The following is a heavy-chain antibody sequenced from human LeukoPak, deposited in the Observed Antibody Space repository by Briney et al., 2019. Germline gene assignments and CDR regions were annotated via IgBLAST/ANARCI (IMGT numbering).Heavy chain of an antibody. D-gene: IGHD3-22*01. J-gene: IGHJ4*02. CDR1: GGSINGYY. CDR2: IDYSGST. CDR3: ARDRRGYYSELDF. Sequence: SETLSLTCTVSGGSINGYYWTWIRQPPGKGLEWIGYIDYSGSTFYNPSLKSRVTISLDTSKNQFSLKVTSVTAADTAVYYCARDRRGYYSELDFWGQGTLVTVSS. V-gene: IGHV4-59*01.